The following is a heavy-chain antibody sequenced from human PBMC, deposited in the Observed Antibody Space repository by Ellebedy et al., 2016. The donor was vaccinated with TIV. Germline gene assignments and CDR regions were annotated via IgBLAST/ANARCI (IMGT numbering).Heavy chain of an antibody. J-gene: IGHJ4*02. CDR1: GFTFSYYW. V-gene: IGHV3-7*03. CDR2: IKQDGSDK. D-gene: IGHD6-6*01. CDR3: ASEYSSSSHWGY. Sequence: GESLKISCATSGFTFSYYWMSWVRQAPGKGLEWVAMIKQDGSDKYYVDSVRGRFTISRDNAKNSLYLQMNSLRAEDTAVYYCASEYSSSSHWGYWGQGTLVTVSS.